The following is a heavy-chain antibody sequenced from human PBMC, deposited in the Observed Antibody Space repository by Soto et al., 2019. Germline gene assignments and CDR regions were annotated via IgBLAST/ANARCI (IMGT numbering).Heavy chain of an antibody. J-gene: IGHJ4*02. V-gene: IGHV4-31*03. CDR3: ARGDDDYYPRRLDS. D-gene: IGHD2-21*02. CDR1: GGSISSGRHY. CDR2: GYHDGNA. Sequence: SETLSLTCNVSGGSISSGRHYWSWIRQHPGKGLEWIGYGYHDGNAYYNPSLKRRLTISVDTSKNQFSLELTSVTAADTAVYYCARGDDDYYPRRLDSWGQGTSVTGSS.